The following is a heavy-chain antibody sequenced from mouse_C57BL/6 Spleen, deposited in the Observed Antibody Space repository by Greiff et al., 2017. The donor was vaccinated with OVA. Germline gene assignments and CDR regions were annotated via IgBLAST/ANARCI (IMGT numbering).Heavy chain of an antibody. CDR3: ARYASNYEGYFDV. CDR1: GFTFTDYY. J-gene: IGHJ1*03. V-gene: IGHV7-3*01. CDR2: IRNKANGYTT. D-gene: IGHD2-5*01. Sequence: EVQLQQSGGGLVQPGGSLSLSCAASGFTFTDYYMSWVRQPPGKALEWLGFIRNKANGYTTEYSASVKGRFTISRDNSQSILYLQMNALRAEDSATYYCARYASNYEGYFDVWGTGTTVTVSS.